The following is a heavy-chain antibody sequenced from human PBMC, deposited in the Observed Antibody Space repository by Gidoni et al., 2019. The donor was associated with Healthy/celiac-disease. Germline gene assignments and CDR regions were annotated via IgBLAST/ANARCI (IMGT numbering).Heavy chain of an antibody. D-gene: IGHD1-1*01. V-gene: IGHV4-38-2*02. J-gene: IGHJ4*02. Sequence: QVQLQESGPGLVKPSENLSLTCTVPGYSISSGYYWGWIRQPPGKGLEWIGSIYHSGSTYYNPSLKSRVTISVDTSKNQFSLKLSSVTAADTAVYYCARLGVTTYSDYWGQGTLVTVSS. CDR1: GYSISSGYY. CDR3: ARLGVTTYSDY. CDR2: IYHSGST.